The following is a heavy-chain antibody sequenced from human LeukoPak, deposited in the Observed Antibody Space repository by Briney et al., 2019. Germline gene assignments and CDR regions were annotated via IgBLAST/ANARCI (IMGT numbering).Heavy chain of an antibody. CDR3: ARQETSSYNGAFDI. D-gene: IGHD1-26*01. J-gene: IGHJ3*02. Sequence: GGSLRLSCAASGFTFSTYWMTWVRQAPGQGLEWVANIMQDGSGKYYVDSVKGRFTISRDNAKNSLYLQMNSLRADDTAVYHCARQETSSYNGAFDIWGQGTMVTVSS. CDR1: GFTFSTYW. CDR2: IMQDGSGK. V-gene: IGHV3-7*02.